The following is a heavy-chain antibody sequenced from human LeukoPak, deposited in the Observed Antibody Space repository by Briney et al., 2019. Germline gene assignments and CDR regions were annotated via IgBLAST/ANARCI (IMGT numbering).Heavy chain of an antibody. CDR3: AKEYYDYVWGSYRYDWFHP. V-gene: IGHV4-4*07. D-gene: IGHD3-16*02. CDR1: GGSISSYY. Sequence: SETLSLTCTVAGGSISSYYWSWVRQPAGKGREWLGRIYSRGTSNFNPSLKSRVAMSVDTSKNQFSLKLTSVTAADTAVYYCAKEYYDYVWGSYRYDWFHPWGQGTLVTVSS. J-gene: IGHJ5*02. CDR2: IYSRGTS.